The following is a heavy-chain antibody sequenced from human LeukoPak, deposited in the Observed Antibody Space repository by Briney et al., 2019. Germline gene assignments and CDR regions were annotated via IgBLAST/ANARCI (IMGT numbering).Heavy chain of an antibody. Sequence: SETLSLTCAVSGYSISSGYYWGWIRQPPGKGQEWIGSIYHSGSTYYNPSLKSRVTISVDTSKNQFSLKLSSVTAADTAVYYCARHVPSYYYYYMDVWGKGTTVTVSS. CDR3: ARHVPSYYYYYMDV. V-gene: IGHV4-38-2*01. CDR2: IYHSGST. CDR1: GYSISSGYY. J-gene: IGHJ6*03.